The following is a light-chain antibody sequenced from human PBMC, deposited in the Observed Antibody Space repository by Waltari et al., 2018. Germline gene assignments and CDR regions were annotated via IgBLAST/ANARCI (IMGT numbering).Light chain of an antibody. CDR2: KAS. Sequence: DIQMTQSPSTLSASLGDRVTLTCRASRSIRTWLAWYQQKLGKAPKLLIYKASTLEGEVPSRFSGSGSETEFTLTITSLQPDDFATYYCQQYYTYPYTFGQGTKLEIK. J-gene: IGKJ2*01. CDR1: RSIRTW. V-gene: IGKV1-5*03. CDR3: QQYYTYPYT.